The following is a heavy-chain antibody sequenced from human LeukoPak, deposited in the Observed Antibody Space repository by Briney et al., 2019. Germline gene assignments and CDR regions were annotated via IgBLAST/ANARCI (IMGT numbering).Heavy chain of an antibody. CDR2: IYYSGRT. J-gene: IGHJ4*02. Sequence: SETLSLTCTVSGGSISNYYWNWIRQSPGKGLEWIGNIYYSGRTNYNPSLKSRVTISVDTSKNQFSLKLSSVTAADTAVYYCARLPHYWGQGTLVTVSS. CDR1: GGSISNYY. V-gene: IGHV4-59*01. CDR3: ARLPHY.